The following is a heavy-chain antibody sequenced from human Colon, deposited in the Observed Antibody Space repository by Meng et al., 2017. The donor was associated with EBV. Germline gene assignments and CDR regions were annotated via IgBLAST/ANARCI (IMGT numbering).Heavy chain of an antibody. CDR3: ARGPGGSYYLYYFDY. J-gene: IGHJ4*02. Sequence: VQLQLWGAGLLKPSEPLSLTCAVYGGSFSGYYWSWIRQPPEKGLEWIGEINHSGSTNYNPSLKSRVTISVDTSKKQFSLKLSSVTAADTAVYYCARGPGGSYYLYYFDYWGQGTLVTVSS. CDR1: GGSFSGYY. CDR2: INHSGST. D-gene: IGHD1-26*01. V-gene: IGHV4-34*01.